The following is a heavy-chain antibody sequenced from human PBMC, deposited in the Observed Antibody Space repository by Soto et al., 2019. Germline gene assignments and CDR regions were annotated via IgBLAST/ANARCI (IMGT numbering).Heavy chain of an antibody. Sequence: ASVKVSCKASGYTFTGYYMHWVRQAPGQGLEWMGWINPNSGGTNYAQKFQGWVTMTRDTSISTAYMELSRLRSDDTAVYYWARGPGGEEWLLLDYYYYMDVWGKGTTVTVSS. D-gene: IGHD3-3*01. CDR1: GYTFTGYY. J-gene: IGHJ6*03. CDR3: ARGPGGEEWLLLDYYYYMDV. V-gene: IGHV1-2*04. CDR2: INPNSGGT.